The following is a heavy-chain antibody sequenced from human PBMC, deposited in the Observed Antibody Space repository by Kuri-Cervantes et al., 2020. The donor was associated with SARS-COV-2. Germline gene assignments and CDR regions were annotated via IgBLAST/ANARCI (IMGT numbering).Heavy chain of an antibody. Sequence: ASVKVSCKASGYTFSGNYMHWVRQAPGQGLEWMGMINPSGGATSYAQKLQGRVIMTRDTSTSTVYMELSRLRSDDTAVYYWARAGRYSSSSNWFDPWGQGTLVIVSS. V-gene: IGHV1-46*04. D-gene: IGHD6-6*01. CDR3: ARAGRYSSSSNWFDP. CDR2: INPSGGAT. J-gene: IGHJ5*02. CDR1: GYTFSGNY.